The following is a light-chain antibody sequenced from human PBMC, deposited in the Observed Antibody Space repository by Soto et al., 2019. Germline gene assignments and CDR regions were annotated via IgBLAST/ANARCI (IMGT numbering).Light chain of an antibody. CDR3: QQSYSTART. J-gene: IGKJ2*01. CDR2: AVS. V-gene: IGKV1-39*01. CDR1: QSISNS. Sequence: DIQMTQSPSSLSASVGDRVTITCRASQSISNSLNWYQQKPGKAPNLLIYAVSSLRSGVPSRFSGSGSGTDFTLTISSLQPEDFATYYCQQSYSTARTFGQGTKLEIK.